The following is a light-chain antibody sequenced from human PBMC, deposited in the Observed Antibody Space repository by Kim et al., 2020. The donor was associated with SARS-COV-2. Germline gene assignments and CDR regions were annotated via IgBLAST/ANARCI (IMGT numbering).Light chain of an antibody. CDR3: YSATDKSFF. CDR1: AKRY. V-gene: IGLV3-27*01. J-gene: IGLJ1*01. Sequence: AKRYIRWFQQKPGQAPVLVIYKDSQRPSGIPERFSASNSGTAATLTISGAQVEDEADYYCYSATDKSFFFGSGTKVTVL. CDR2: KDS.